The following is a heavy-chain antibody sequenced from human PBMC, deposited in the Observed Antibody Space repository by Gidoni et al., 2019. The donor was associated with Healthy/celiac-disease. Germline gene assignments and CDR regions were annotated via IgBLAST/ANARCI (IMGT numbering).Heavy chain of an antibody. Sequence: EVQLVESVGGLVQPAGSLRLSCAASGFTVSSNYMSWVREAPGKGLEWVSVMYSGGSTYYADSVKGRFTISRDNSKNTLYLQMNSRRAEDTAVYYCASITVTTDYWGQGTLVTVSS. CDR3: ASITVTTDY. CDR1: GFTVSSNY. CDR2: MYSGGST. V-gene: IGHV3-66*02. D-gene: IGHD4-17*01. J-gene: IGHJ4*02.